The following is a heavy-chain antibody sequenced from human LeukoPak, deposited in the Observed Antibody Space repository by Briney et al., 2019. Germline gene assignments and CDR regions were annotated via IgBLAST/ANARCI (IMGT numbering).Heavy chain of an antibody. J-gene: IGHJ5*02. Sequence: ASVQVSCKASGYTFTGYYMHWVRQAPGQGLEWMGWINPNSGDTNYAQLFQDRVTMTRDTSISTAYMELTRLTSDDTAVYYCARWGRFGSGSSRWFDPWGQGTLGTVSS. CDR2: INPNSGDT. CDR3: ARWGRFGSGSSRWFDP. D-gene: IGHD3-10*01. CDR1: GYTFTGYY. V-gene: IGHV1-2*02.